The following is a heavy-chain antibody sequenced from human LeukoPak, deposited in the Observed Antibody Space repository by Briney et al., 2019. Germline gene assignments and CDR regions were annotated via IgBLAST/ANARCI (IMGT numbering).Heavy chain of an antibody. J-gene: IGHJ4*02. V-gene: IGHV1-18*04. Sequence: ASVKVSCKASGYTFTGYYMHWVRQAPGQGLEWVGWIRGDNGNTNYAQKLQGRVTMTTDTSTSTAYMEPRSLGSDETAVYYCARVDLLTGYYFFDYWGQGTLVTVSS. CDR2: IRGDNGNT. CDR3: ARVDLLTGYYFFDY. D-gene: IGHD3-9*01. CDR1: GYTFTGYY.